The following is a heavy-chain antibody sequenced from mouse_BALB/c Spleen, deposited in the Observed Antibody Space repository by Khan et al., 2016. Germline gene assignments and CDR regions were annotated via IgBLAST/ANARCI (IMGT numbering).Heavy chain of an antibody. Sequence: QVQLQQSGAELARPGASVKLSCKASGYTFTSYWMQCVKQRPGQGLEWIGAIYPGAGDTRYTQKFKGKATLTADKSSSTAYMQLSSLASEASAVYYCATSRISYSIEYCDQGTSVTVSS. CDR2: IYPGAGDT. CDR3: ATSRISYSIEY. J-gene: IGHJ4*01. V-gene: IGHV1-87*01. CDR1: GYTFTSYW.